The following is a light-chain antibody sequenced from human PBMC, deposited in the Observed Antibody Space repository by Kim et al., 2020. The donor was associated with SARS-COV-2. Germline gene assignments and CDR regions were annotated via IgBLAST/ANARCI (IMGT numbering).Light chain of an antibody. Sequence: QSCTIPCTGTSSDVGGYNYVSWYQQHPGKAPKLMIYDVSKRPSGVSNRFSGSKSGNTASLTISGLQAEDEADYYCSSYTSSSTYVFGTGTKVTVL. CDR1: SSDVGGYNY. J-gene: IGLJ1*01. V-gene: IGLV2-14*04. CDR3: SSYTSSSTYV. CDR2: DVS.